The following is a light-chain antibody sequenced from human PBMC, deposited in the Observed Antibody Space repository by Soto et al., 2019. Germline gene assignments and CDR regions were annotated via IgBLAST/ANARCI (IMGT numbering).Light chain of an antibody. CDR3: QQYNSYL. CDR1: QRISSW. V-gene: IGKV1-5*01. J-gene: IGKJ1*01. Sequence: DIQMTQSPSTLSASVGDRVTITCRASQRISSWLAWYQQKPGKAPKLLIYDASSLESGVPSRFSGSGSGTEFTLTISSLQPDDFATYYCQQYNSYLFGQGTKVDNK. CDR2: DAS.